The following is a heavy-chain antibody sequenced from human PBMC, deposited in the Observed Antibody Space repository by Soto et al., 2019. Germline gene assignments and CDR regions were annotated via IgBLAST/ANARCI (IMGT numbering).Heavy chain of an antibody. Sequence: QVQLQESGPGLVKPSETLSLTCTVSGGSISSYYWSWLRQPPGKGLEWFGYIYYSGSTNYNPSLKSRVTISVDTSKNQFSLKLSSVTAADTAVYYCARARELAGLDYWGQGTLVTVSS. CDR3: ARARELAGLDY. J-gene: IGHJ4*02. V-gene: IGHV4-59*01. CDR1: GGSISSYY. CDR2: IYYSGST. D-gene: IGHD1-26*01.